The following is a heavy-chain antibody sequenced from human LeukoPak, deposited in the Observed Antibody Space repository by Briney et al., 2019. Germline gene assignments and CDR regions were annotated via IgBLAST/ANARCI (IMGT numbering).Heavy chain of an antibody. D-gene: IGHD3-10*01. CDR1: GDSVSSDTAA. V-gene: IGHV6-1*01. Sequence: SQTLSLTCAIFGDSVSSDTAAWNWIRQSPSRGLEWLGRAFYRSQWYNDYAVSVKGRIAISPDTSKNRFSLQLNSVSPEDTAVYYCAREEAGTYGFEYWGQGTLVTVSS. J-gene: IGHJ4*02. CDR2: AFYRSQWYN. CDR3: AREEAGTYGFEY.